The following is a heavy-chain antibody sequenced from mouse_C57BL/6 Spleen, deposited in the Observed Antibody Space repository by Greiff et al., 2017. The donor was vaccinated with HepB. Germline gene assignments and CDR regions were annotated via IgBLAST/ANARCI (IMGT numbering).Heavy chain of an antibody. CDR2: IYPGDGDT. D-gene: IGHD2-4*01. CDR1: GYAFSSSW. V-gene: IGHV1-82*01. CDR3: AIYDYWFAY. J-gene: IGHJ3*01. Sequence: QVQLQQSGPELVKPGASVKISCKASGYAFSSSWMNWVKQRPGKGLEWIGRIYPGDGDTNYNGKFKGKATLTADKSSSTAYMQLSSLTSEDSAVYFCAIYDYWFAYWGQGTLVTVSA.